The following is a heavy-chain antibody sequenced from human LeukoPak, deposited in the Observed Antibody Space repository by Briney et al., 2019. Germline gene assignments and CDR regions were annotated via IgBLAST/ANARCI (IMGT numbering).Heavy chain of an antibody. J-gene: IGHJ4*02. V-gene: IGHV3-48*03. D-gene: IGHD3-22*01. Sequence: GGSLRLSCAASGFTFSSYEMNWVRQAPGKGLEWVSYISSSGSTIYYADSVKGRFTISRDNAKNSLFLQMNSLRAEDMAVYYCARDYYDSSAYYVSYFDYWGQGTLVTVSS. CDR1: GFTFSSYE. CDR2: ISSSGSTI. CDR3: ARDYYDSSAYYVSYFDY.